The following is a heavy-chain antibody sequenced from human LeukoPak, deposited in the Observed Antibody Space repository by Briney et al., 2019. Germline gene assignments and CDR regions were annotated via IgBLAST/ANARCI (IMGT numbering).Heavy chain of an antibody. CDR1: RFTFSGSA. V-gene: IGHV3-73*01. CDR3: TRPGGSGSYWSDY. Sequence: GGSLRLSCAASRFTFSGSAMHWVSQASGKGLEWVGRIRSKANSYATAYAASVKGRFTISRDDSKNTAYLQMNSLKTEDTAVYYCTRPGGSGSYWSDYWGQGTLVTVSS. J-gene: IGHJ4*02. D-gene: IGHD1-26*01. CDR2: IRSKANSYAT.